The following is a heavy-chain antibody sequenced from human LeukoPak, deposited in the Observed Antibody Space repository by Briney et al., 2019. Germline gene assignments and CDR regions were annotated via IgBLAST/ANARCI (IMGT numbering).Heavy chain of an antibody. J-gene: IGHJ4*02. D-gene: IGHD3-22*01. CDR1: GYTFTGYY. V-gene: IGHV1-2*02. Sequence: ASVKVSCKASGYTFTGYYMHWVRQAPGQGLEWMGWINPNSGGTNYAQKFQGRVTMTRDTSISTAYMELSSLRSDDTAVYYCARLSRMNYYDSSGYYGYWGQGTLVTVSS. CDR2: INPNSGGT. CDR3: ARLSRMNYYDSSGYYGY.